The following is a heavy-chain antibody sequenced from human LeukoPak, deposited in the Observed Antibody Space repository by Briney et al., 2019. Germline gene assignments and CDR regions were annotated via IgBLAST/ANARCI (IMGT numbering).Heavy chain of an antibody. CDR2: IYSGGST. Sequence: GGSLRLSCAASGFTVSSNYMSWVRQAPGKGLEWVSVIYSGGSTYYADSVKGRFTISRDNSKNTLFLHLSGLRAEDTAVYYCAKGQEFLEWIYESWGQGTLVTVSS. J-gene: IGHJ5*02. V-gene: IGHV3-53*01. D-gene: IGHD3-3*01. CDR1: GFTVSSNY. CDR3: AKGQEFLEWIYES.